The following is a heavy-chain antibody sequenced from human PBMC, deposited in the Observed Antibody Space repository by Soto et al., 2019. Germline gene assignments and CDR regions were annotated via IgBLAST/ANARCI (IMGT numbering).Heavy chain of an antibody. D-gene: IGHD3-22*01. Sequence: GGSLRLSCAASGFTFRSYHMHWVRQAPGKGLEWVSSISYDESNKYYTDSVKGRFTISRDNSKNTLFLQMNSLRAEDTAVYYCARTSYDTSGHYLGFWFDPWGQGTLVTVSS. J-gene: IGHJ5*02. CDR1: GFTFRSYH. V-gene: IGHV3-30-3*01. CDR2: ISYDESNK. CDR3: ARTSYDTSGHYLGFWFDP.